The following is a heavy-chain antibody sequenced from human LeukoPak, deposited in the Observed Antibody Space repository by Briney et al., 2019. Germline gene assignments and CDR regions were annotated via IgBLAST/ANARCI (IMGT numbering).Heavy chain of an antibody. CDR1: GGSISSYY. V-gene: IGHV4-59*08. Sequence: PSETLSLTCTVSGGSISSYYWSWIRQPPGKGLEWIGYIYYSGSTNCNPSLKSRVTMSVDTSKNQFSLKLSSVTAADTAVYYCARLGGWAVRDWGQGTLVTVSS. CDR3: ARLGGWAVRD. J-gene: IGHJ4*02. D-gene: IGHD3-10*01. CDR2: IYYSGST.